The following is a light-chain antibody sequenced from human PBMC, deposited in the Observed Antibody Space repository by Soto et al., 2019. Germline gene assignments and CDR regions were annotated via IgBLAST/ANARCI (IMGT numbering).Light chain of an antibody. J-gene: IGKJ1*01. CDR3: QQYKTYPWT. CDR2: GAS. CDR1: QGINDY. Sequence: AIRMTQSPSSLSASTGDRVTITCRASQGINDYLGWYQQKPGKAPKLLIYGASTLQSGVPSRFSGSGSGTDFTLTISCLPSEDFATYYCQQYKTYPWTFGQGTKVEIK. V-gene: IGKV1-8*01.